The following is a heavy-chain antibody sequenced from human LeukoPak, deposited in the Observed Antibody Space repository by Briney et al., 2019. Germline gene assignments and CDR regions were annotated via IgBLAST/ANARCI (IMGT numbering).Heavy chain of an antibody. V-gene: IGHV3-7*01. D-gene: IGHD6-13*01. Sequence: GGSLRLSCAASGFTFSSYWMTWVRQAPGEGLEWVANIKPDGSEKYYVDSVKGRFTISRDNAKNSLYLQMNSLRVEDTAVYYCARGGNIAAAYAYWGQGTLVAVSS. CDR3: ARGGNIAAAYAY. J-gene: IGHJ4*02. CDR1: GFTFSSYW. CDR2: IKPDGSEK.